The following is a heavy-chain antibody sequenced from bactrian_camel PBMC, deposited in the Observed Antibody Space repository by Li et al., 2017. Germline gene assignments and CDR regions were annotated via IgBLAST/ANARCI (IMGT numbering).Heavy chain of an antibody. Sequence: HVQLVESGGGLVQPGGSLRLSCAASGFTFSTYPMSWVRQAPGKGLECVSSIYSDGSQTYYADSVKDRFTISRDNAKNTVYLQMNSLKSEDTALYYCATGLYQSTYWGQGTQVTVS. CDR3: ATGLYQSTY. CDR2: IYSDGSQT. CDR1: GFTFSTYP. D-gene: IGHD2*01. J-gene: IGHJ4*01. V-gene: IGHV3-2*01.